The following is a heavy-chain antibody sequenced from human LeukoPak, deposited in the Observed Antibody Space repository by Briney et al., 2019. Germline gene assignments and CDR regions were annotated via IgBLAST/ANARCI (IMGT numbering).Heavy chain of an antibody. CDR1: GFTFTGYY. CDR3: ARDGVGYYDSSGYYYFQH. CDR2: INPNSGGT. Sequence: ASVKVSCKASGFTFTGYYMHWVRQAPGQGLEWMGWINPNSGGTNYAQKFQGRVTMTRDTSISTAYMELSRLRSDDTAVYYCARDGVGYYDSSGYYYFQHWGQGTLVTVSS. V-gene: IGHV1-2*02. J-gene: IGHJ1*01. D-gene: IGHD3-22*01.